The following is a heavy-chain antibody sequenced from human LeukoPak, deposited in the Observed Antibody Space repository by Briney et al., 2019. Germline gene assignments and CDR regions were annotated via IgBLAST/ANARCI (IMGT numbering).Heavy chain of an antibody. CDR1: GFTFDDSA. J-gene: IGHJ6*04. CDR3: AELGITMIRGV. V-gene: IGHV3-48*03. Sequence: PGGSLRLSCAASGFTFDDSAMTWVRQAPGKGLEWVSYISSSGSTIYYADSVKGRFTISRDNAKNSLYLQMNSLRAEDTAVYYCAELGITMIRGVWGKGTTVTISS. D-gene: IGHD3-22*01. CDR2: ISSSGSTI.